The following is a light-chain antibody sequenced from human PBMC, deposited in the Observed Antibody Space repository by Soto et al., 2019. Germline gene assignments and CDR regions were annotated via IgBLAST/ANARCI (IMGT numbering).Light chain of an antibody. J-gene: IGKJ4*01. CDR1: QSVSSSF. Sequence: EIVLTQSPGTLSLSPGERATLSCRASQSVSSSFLGWYQQKPGQAPRLLMYWASVRESGVPDRFSGSGSGTDFTLTISSLQAEDVAVYYCQQYYSAPLTFGGGTKVDI. V-gene: IGKV3-20*01. CDR2: WAS. CDR3: QQYYSAPLT.